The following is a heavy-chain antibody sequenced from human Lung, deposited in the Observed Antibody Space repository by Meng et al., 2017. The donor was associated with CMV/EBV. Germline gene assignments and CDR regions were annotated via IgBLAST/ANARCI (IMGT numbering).Heavy chain of an antibody. CDR1: GGTFSNYA. CDR3: AKDSRSSSWYLLAAYYYGSDV. CDR2: IIPVVGTV. V-gene: IGHV1-69*06. D-gene: IGHD6-13*01. Sequence: SXXVSXKASGGTFSNYAITWVRQAPGQGLEWMGGIIPVVGTVHYAQRFQGRVTITADKFTSTVYMELSSLKSEDTAIYYCAKDSRSSSWYLLAAYYYGSDVWXPGNXVNGAS. J-gene: IGHJ6*01.